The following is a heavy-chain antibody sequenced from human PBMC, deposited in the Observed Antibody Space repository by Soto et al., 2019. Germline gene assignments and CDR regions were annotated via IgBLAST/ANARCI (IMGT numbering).Heavy chain of an antibody. D-gene: IGHD6-6*01. J-gene: IGHJ4*02. CDR1: GGSFSGYY. CDR3: DSWSIAARLDY. V-gene: IGHV4-34*01. CDR2: INHSGST. Sequence: PSETLSLTCAVYGGSFSGYYWSWIRQPPGKGLEWIGEINHSGSTNYNPSLKSRVTISVDTSKNQFSLKLSSVTAADTAVYYCDSWSIAARLDYWGQGTLVTVSS.